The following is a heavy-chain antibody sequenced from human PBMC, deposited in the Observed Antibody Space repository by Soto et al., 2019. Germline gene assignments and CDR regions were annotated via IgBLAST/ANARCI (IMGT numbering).Heavy chain of an antibody. V-gene: IGHV5-51*01. CDR2: IYPGNSDT. CDR1: GYSFTSYW. CDR3: ARLMTTVTTLYYYYGMDV. Sequence: GESLKICWKGSGYSFTSYWIGCVRQMTGKGLESMRIIYPGNSDTRYSPSFQGQDTISADKSISTAYLQWSSLKASDTAMYYFARLMTTVTTLYYYYGMDVWGQGTTVTVSS. D-gene: IGHD4-17*01. J-gene: IGHJ6*02.